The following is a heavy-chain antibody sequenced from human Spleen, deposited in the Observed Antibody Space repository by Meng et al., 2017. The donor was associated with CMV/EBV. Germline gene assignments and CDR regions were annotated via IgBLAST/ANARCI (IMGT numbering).Heavy chain of an antibody. J-gene: IGHJ1*01. D-gene: IGHD2-2*01. Sequence: FTSYGISGVRQAPGQGLEWMGWISAYSGNTNYAQKLQGRVTMTTDTSTSTAYMELRSLRSDDTAVYYCARECSASCYSTFDDEYFQHWGQGTLVTVSS. CDR2: ISAYSGNT. V-gene: IGHV1-18*01. CDR1: FTSYG. CDR3: ARECSASCYSTFDDEYFQH.